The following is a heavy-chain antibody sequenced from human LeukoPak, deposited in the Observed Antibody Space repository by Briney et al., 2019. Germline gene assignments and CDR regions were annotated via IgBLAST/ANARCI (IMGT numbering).Heavy chain of an antibody. CDR3: ARHGGFDYGDYLFDY. CDR1: GGSISSYY. V-gene: IGHV4-59*08. CDR2: IYYSGST. Sequence: KPSETLSPTCTVSGGSISSYYWSWIRQPPGKGLEWIGYIYYSGSTNYNPSLKSRVTISVDTSKNQFSLKLSSVTAADTAVYYCARHGGFDYGDYLFDYWGQGTLVTVSS. D-gene: IGHD4-17*01. J-gene: IGHJ4*02.